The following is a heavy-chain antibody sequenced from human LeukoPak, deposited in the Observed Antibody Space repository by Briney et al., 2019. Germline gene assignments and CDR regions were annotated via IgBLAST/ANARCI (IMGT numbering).Heavy chain of an antibody. CDR2: IYHSGST. Sequence: PSQTLSLTCTVSGGSISSGGYYWSWIRQPPGKGLEWIGYIYHSGSTYYNPSLKSRVTISVDRSKNQFSLKLSSVTAADTAVYYCARADSVVPAAILGYFDYWGQGTLVTVSS. J-gene: IGHJ4*02. V-gene: IGHV4-30-2*01. D-gene: IGHD2-2*02. CDR3: ARADSVVPAAILGYFDY. CDR1: GGSISSGGYY.